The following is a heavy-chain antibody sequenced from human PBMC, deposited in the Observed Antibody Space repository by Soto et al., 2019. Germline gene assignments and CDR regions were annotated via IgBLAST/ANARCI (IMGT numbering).Heavy chain of an antibody. CDR1: GFTFSSNA. CDR2: ISGSGGST. V-gene: IGHV3-23*01. J-gene: IGHJ5*02. CDR3: AKDFVVVPAASEDWFDP. D-gene: IGHD2-2*01. Sequence: PGGSLRLSCAASGFTFSSNAMSWVRQAPGKGLEWVSGISGSGGSTYYADSVKGWFTISRDNSKNTLYLQMNSLRAEDTAAYYCAKDFVVVPAASEDWFDPWGQGTLVTVSS.